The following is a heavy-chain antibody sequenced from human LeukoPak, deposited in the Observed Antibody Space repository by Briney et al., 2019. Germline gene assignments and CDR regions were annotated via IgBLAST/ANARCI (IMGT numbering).Heavy chain of an antibody. CDR1: GFTFSSYA. Sequence: GGSLRLSCAASGFTFSSYAMHWVRQAPGKGLEWVAFIHYDGSNKYYADSVKGRFTISRDNSKNTLYLQMNSLRAEDTAVYYCASHSGDYFDYWGQGTLVTVSS. J-gene: IGHJ4*02. D-gene: IGHD4/OR15-4a*01. V-gene: IGHV3-30*04. CDR2: IHYDGSNK. CDR3: ASHSGDYFDY.